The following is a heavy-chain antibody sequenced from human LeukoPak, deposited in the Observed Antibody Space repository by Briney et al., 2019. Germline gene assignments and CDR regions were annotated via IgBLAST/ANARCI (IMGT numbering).Heavy chain of an antibody. CDR3: ARGLWFGDTKGYYYYMDV. CDR2: IIPIFGTA. J-gene: IGHJ6*03. CDR1: GYTFTSYY. Sequence: SVKVSCKASGYTFTSYYMHWVRQVPGQGLEWMGGIIPIFGTANYAQKFQGRVTITADESTSTAYMELSSLRSEDTAVYYCARGLWFGDTKGYYYYMDVWGKGTTVTVSS. V-gene: IGHV1-69*13. D-gene: IGHD3-10*01.